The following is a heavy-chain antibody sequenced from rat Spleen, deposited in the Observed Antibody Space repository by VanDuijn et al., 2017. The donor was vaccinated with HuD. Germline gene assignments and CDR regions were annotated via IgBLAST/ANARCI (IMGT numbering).Heavy chain of an antibody. Sequence: EVQLVESDGGLVQPGRSLKLSCAASGFTFSDYYMAWVRQAPTKGLEWVAFISTGGGNTYYRDSVKGRFTISRDNAKSTLYLQMDSLRSEDTATYYCARGNYYSSYCDYWGQGVMVTVSS. J-gene: IGHJ2*01. D-gene: IGHD1-2*01. V-gene: IGHV5-25*01. CDR3: ARGNYYSSYCDY. CDR1: GFTFSDYY. CDR2: ISTGGGNT.